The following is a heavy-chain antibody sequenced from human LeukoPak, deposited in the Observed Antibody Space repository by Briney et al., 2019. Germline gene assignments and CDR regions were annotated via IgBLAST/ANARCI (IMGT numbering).Heavy chain of an antibody. V-gene: IGHV4-39*07. D-gene: IGHD3-16*02. CDR2: IYYSGST. CDR1: GGSISSSFYY. Sequence: PSETLSLTCTVSGGSISSSFYYWGWIRQPPGKGLEWIGSIYYSGSTYYNPSLKSRVTISVDTSKNQFSLKLSSVTAADTAVYYCARIYYDYVWGSYRHYYFDYWGQGTLVTVSS. J-gene: IGHJ4*02. CDR3: ARIYYDYVWGSYRHYYFDY.